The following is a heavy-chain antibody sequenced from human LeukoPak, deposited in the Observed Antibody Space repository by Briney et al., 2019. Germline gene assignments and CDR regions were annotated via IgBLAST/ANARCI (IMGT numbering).Heavy chain of an antibody. Sequence: PSETLSLTCTVSGGSVSGYYWSWIRQPPGKGLEWIGYIHYTGSTNYNPSLKSRLTISVDTSKNQFSLRLTSVTAADTALYYCARVIGNYFPDYWGQGTLVTVSS. V-gene: IGHV4-59*02. CDR3: ARVIGNYFPDY. CDR1: GGSVSGYY. CDR2: IHYTGST. J-gene: IGHJ4*02. D-gene: IGHD4-11*01.